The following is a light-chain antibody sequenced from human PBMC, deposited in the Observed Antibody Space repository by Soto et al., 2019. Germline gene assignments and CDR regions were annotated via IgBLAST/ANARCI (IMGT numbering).Light chain of an antibody. CDR3: QQYNNWPPLT. J-gene: IGKJ4*01. V-gene: IGKV3-15*01. CDR1: QSVSSN. Sequence: EIVMTQSPATLSVSPGERATLSCSASQSVSSNLAWYQQKPGQAPSLLIYGASTRATGIPARFSGSGSGTDFTLTISSLQSEDFAVYYCQQYNNWPPLTFGGGNKVEIK. CDR2: GAS.